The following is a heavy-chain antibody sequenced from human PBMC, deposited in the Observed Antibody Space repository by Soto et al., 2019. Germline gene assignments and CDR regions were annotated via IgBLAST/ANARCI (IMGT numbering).Heavy chain of an antibody. D-gene: IGHD4-4*01. CDR2: IYYSGST. CDR3: ARAVLTVSRYFHY. V-gene: IGHV4-59*01. CDR1: GGSISSYY. Sequence: SETLSLTCTVSGGSISSYYWSWIRQPPGKGLEWIGYIYYSGSTNYNPSLKSRVTISVDTSKNQFSLNLSSVTAADTAVYYCARAVLTVSRYFHYWGQTTLGTVS. J-gene: IGHJ4*02.